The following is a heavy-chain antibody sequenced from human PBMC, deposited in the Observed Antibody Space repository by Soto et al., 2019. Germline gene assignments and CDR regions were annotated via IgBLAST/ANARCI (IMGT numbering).Heavy chain of an antibody. CDR2: INNDGGST. J-gene: IGHJ4*02. V-gene: IGHV3-64*01. Sequence: PGGSLRLSSAASGFTFSKFAMHWVRQAPGKGLEYVSAINNDGGSTYYANSVKGRFTISRDNSRNTLFLQMGSLRAEDMAVYYCARVGGGFDYWGQGTLVTVSS. CDR1: GFTFSKFA. CDR3: ARVGGGFDY. D-gene: IGHD3-16*01.